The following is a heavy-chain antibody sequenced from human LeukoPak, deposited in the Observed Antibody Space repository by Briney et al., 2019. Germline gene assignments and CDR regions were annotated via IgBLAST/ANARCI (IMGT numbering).Heavy chain of an antibody. CDR2: IYTSGST. D-gene: IGHD3-22*01. CDR3: ATDSYYYDSSGYFDAFDI. Sequence: SQTLSPTCTVFGGSISSGSYYWSWTRQPAGKGLEWTGRIYTSGSTNYNPSLKRPVPITVNTSKNQFSREVASVTAPPTGMYLRATDSYYYDSSGYFDAFDIWGQGTMAMVS. CDR1: GGSISSGSYY. V-gene: IGHV4-61*02. J-gene: IGHJ3*02.